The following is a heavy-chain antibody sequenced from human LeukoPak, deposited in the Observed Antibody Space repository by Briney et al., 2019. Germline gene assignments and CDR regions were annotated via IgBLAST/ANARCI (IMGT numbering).Heavy chain of an antibody. CDR2: MSFDGSEI. CDR1: GFTFSSYW. Sequence: GGSLRLSCAASGFTFSSYWMSWVRQAPGKGLEWVALMSFDGSEINYADSVKGRFTISRDNSKNSLYLQMNSLRSDDTAVYYCARARLLTVTHDFDYWGQGTLVTVAS. J-gene: IGHJ4*02. CDR3: ARARLLTVTHDFDY. D-gene: IGHD4-17*01. V-gene: IGHV3-30*03.